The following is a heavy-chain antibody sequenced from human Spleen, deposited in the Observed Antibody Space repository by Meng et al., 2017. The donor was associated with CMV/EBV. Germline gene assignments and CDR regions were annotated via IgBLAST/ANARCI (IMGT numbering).Heavy chain of an antibody. CDR3: ARAYGGNTFYYYYGMDV. J-gene: IGHJ6*02. CDR1: GFTFSNYD. Sequence: GGSLKISCAASGFTFSNYDIHWVRQASGKGLEWVSYISSSGSTIYYADSVKGRFTISIDNAKNSLYLQMNSLRAEDTAIYYSARAYGGNTFYYYYGMDVWGQGTTVTVSS. D-gene: IGHD4-23*01. V-gene: IGHV3-48*03. CDR2: ISSSGSTI.